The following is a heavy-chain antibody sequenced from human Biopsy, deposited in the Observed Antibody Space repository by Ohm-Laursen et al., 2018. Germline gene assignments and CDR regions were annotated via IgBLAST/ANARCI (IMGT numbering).Heavy chain of an antibody. CDR2: INHSGST. Sequence: SETPSLTCSVYVGSFSGYYWTWIRQPPGKGLEWIGEINHSGSTNYNPSLKSRVSISVDTSKNQFSLKLNSVTAADTAVYYCARAGTAINGNSLGFDPWGQGTLVTVSS. CDR3: ARAGTAINGNSLGFDP. V-gene: IGHV4-34*01. J-gene: IGHJ5*02. CDR1: VGSFSGYY. D-gene: IGHD1-20*01.